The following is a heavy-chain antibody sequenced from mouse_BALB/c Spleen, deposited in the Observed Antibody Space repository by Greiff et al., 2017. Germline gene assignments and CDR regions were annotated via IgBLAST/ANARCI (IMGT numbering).Heavy chain of an antibody. D-gene: IGHD2-1*01. CDR3: ARWGYGNAYWYFDV. Sequence: DVHLVESGGGLVQPGGSRKLSCAASGFTFSSFGMHWVRQAPEKGLEWVAYISSGSSTIYYADTVKGRFTISRDNPKNTLFLQMTSLRSEDTAMYYCARWGYGNAYWYFDVWGAGTTVTVSS. CDR2: ISSGSSTI. V-gene: IGHV5-17*02. J-gene: IGHJ1*01. CDR1: GFTFSSFG.